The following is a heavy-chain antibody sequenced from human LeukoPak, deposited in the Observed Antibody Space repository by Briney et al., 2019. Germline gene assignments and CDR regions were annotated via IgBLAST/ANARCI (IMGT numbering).Heavy chain of an antibody. V-gene: IGHV4-39*07. Sequence: SETLSLTCTVSGGSISSSSYYWGWIRQPPGKGLEWIGSIYYSGSTYYNPSLKSRVTISVDTSKNQFSLKLGSVTAADTAVYYCARVSSGATTVDYWGQGTLVTVSS. CDR1: GGSISSSSYY. J-gene: IGHJ4*02. CDR2: IYYSGST. CDR3: ARVSSGATTVDY. D-gene: IGHD1-26*01.